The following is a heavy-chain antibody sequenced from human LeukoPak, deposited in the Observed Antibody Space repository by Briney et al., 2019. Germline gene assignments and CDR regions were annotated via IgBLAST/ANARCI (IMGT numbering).Heavy chain of an antibody. D-gene: IGHD2-2*01. V-gene: IGHV1-46*01. CDR1: GYTFTSYY. J-gene: IGHJ5*02. CDR2: INPSGGST. Sequence: ASVKVSCKASGYTFTSYYMHWARQAPGQGLEWMGIINPSGGSTSYAQKFQGRVTMTRDTSTSTVYMELSSLRSEDTAVYYCARDHGYCSSTSCYRTNWFDPWGQGTLVTVSS. CDR3: ARDHGYCSSTSCYRTNWFDP.